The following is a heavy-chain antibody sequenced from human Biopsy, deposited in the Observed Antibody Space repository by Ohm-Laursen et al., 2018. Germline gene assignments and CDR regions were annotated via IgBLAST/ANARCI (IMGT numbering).Heavy chain of an antibody. D-gene: IGHD3-10*01. CDR1: GFTFNVYS. Sequence: SLRLSCTASGFTFNVYSIVWVRQAPGKGLEWVSPITSRTSSTYYADSVKGRVTISRDNANNSVSLQMNNLRVDDTAVYYCARWYGDLFYYYNGMDVWGQGTTVTVSS. CDR2: ITSRTSST. CDR3: ARWYGDLFYYYNGMDV. J-gene: IGHJ6*02. V-gene: IGHV3-21*01.